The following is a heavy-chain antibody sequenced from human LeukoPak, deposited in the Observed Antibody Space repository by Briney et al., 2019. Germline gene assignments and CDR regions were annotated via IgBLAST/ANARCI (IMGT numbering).Heavy chain of an antibody. CDR1: GDSVSSGSYY. V-gene: IGHV4-61*01. D-gene: IGHD7-27*01. Sequence: SATLYLSCNVSGDSVSSGSYYWSWIRQPPGQGLEWIGYIYYSGSTNYNTSPKSRVTISVDTSKNQFSLKLSSVTAADTAVYYCARDRTGDDAFDIWGQGTMVTVSS. J-gene: IGHJ3*02. CDR3: ARDRTGDDAFDI. CDR2: IYYSGST.